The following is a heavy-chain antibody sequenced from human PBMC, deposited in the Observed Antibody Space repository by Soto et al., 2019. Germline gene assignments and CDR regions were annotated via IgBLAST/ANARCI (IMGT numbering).Heavy chain of an antibody. D-gene: IGHD3-3*01. J-gene: IGHJ4*02. Sequence: QVQLVQSGAEVKKPGSSVKVSCKASGGTFSSYAISWVRQAPGQGLEWMGGIIPIFGTANYAQKFKGRVTITADECTSTAYMELSSLRSEDTAVYYCARDGHYDFWSSYSAERHSYFDYWGQGTLVTVSS. CDR2: IIPIFGTA. CDR1: GGTFSSYA. CDR3: ARDGHYDFWSSYSAERHSYFDY. V-gene: IGHV1-69*12.